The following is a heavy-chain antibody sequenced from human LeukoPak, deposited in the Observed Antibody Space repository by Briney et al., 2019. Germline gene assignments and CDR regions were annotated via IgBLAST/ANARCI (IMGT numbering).Heavy chain of an antibody. CDR1: GFTFSDYS. CDR2: IRSSGNPI. Sequence: GGSLRLSCVASGFTFSDYSMSWIRQAPGKGLEWVSFIRSSGNPISYADSVKGRFTISRDNAKNTLYLQMHSLRAEDTAMYYCDSVGQIVAAGTVGYWRRGTLATVSS. J-gene: IGHJ4*02. D-gene: IGHD6-19*01. V-gene: IGHV3-11*01. CDR3: DSVGQIVAAGTVGY.